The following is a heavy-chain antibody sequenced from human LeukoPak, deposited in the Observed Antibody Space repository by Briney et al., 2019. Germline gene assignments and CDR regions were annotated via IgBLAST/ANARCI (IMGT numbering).Heavy chain of an antibody. J-gene: IGHJ4*02. V-gene: IGHV4-39*07. Sequence: SETLSLTCTVSGGSISSGSYYWVWIRQPPGKGLEWIGTIYYSGTTYYNPSLKSRVTISVDTSKNQFSLRLSSVTAADTAVYYCARSPTKRVPEDYWGQGTLVTVSS. D-gene: IGHD2-2*01. CDR3: ARSPTKRVPEDY. CDR2: IYYSGTT. CDR1: GGSISSGSYY.